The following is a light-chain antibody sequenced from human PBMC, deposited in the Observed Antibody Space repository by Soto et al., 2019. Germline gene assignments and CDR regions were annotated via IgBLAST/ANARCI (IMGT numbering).Light chain of an antibody. CDR1: SGHSTYA. Sequence: QAVVTQSPSASASLGTSVKLTCTLSSGHSTYAIAWHQQQPEKGPRYLMMLNSDGSHNKGDGIPDRFSGSSSGAERYLTISSLQSEDEADYYCQTWTTGVQVFGGGTKLTVL. CDR2: LNSDGSH. V-gene: IGLV4-69*01. CDR3: QTWTTGVQV. J-gene: IGLJ2*01.